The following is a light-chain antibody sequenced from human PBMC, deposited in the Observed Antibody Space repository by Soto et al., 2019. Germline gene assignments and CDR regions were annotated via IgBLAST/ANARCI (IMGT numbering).Light chain of an antibody. V-gene: IGLV3-9*01. Sequence: SYELTQPLSVSVALGQTARITCGGNNIGSKNVHWYQQKPGQAPVLVIYRDSNRPSGIPERFSGSNSGNTATLTISRAQAGDEADYYCQVWDSSTFYVLGTGTKVTVL. J-gene: IGLJ1*01. CDR3: QVWDSSTFYV. CDR2: RDS. CDR1: NIGSKN.